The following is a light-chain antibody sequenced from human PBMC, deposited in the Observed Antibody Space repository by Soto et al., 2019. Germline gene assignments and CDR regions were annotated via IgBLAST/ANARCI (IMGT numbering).Light chain of an antibody. CDR2: GAS. CDR1: QSVGSRY. Sequence: EIVLTQSPGTLSLSPGEGATLSCRASQSVGSRYLAWYQRKPGQAPRLFIYGASNRATGIPDRFSGSGSGTDFTLTISRLEPEDFAVYYCQQYATTPFTFGPGTKVDIK. CDR3: QQYATTPFT. V-gene: IGKV3-20*01. J-gene: IGKJ3*01.